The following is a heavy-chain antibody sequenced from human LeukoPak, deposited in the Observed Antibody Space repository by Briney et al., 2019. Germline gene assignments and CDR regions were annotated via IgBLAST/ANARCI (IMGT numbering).Heavy chain of an antibody. D-gene: IGHD1-1*01. CDR3: ASASAYDHRYYFDD. CDR2: IYYSGST. Sequence: SETLSLTCTVSGGSISSYYWSWIRQPPGKGLEWIGYIYYSGSTNCNPSLKSRVTISVDTSKNQFSLKLSSVTAADTAVYYCASASAYDHRYYFDDWGQGTLVTVCS. J-gene: IGHJ4*02. CDR1: GGSISSYY. V-gene: IGHV4-59*01.